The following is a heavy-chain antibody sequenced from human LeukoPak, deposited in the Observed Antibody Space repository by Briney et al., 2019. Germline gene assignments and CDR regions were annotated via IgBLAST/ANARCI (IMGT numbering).Heavy chain of an antibody. Sequence: PSQTLSLTCTVSGGSISSGSYYWSWIRQPDGKGLEWIGRIYTSGSTNYNPSLKSRVTISVDTSKNQFSLKLSSVTAADTAVYYCARARIAARPAAFDIWGQGTMVTVSS. J-gene: IGHJ3*02. D-gene: IGHD6-6*01. CDR1: GGSISSGSYY. CDR2: IYTSGST. CDR3: ARARIAARPAAFDI. V-gene: IGHV4-61*02.